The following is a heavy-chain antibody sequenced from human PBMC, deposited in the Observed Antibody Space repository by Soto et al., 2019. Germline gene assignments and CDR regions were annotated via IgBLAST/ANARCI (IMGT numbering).Heavy chain of an antibody. CDR2: INAVNGET. D-gene: IGHD3-3*01. Sequence: ASVKVSCKASGYTFTSYAMHWVRQAPGQRLEWMGWINAVNGETEYSQKFQGRVTITRDTSASTAYMELSGLRSEDTAVYYCARVDDFWSGYYDYWGQGTLVTVSS. V-gene: IGHV1-3*01. J-gene: IGHJ4*02. CDR1: GYTFTSYA. CDR3: ARVDDFWSGYYDY.